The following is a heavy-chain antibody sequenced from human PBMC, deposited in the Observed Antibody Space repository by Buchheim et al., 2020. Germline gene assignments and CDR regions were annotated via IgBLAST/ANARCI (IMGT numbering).Heavy chain of an antibody. J-gene: IGHJ6*02. CDR2: MNPNSGNT. Sequence: QVQLVQSGAEVKKPGASVKVSCKASGYTFTSYDINWVRQATGQGLEWMGWMNPNSGNTGYAQKFQGRVTMTRNTSISKAYMELSSLRSEDTAVYYCARGPYIVATILYYYYGMDVWGQGTT. CDR1: GYTFTSYD. CDR3: ARGPYIVATILYYYYGMDV. D-gene: IGHD5-12*01. V-gene: IGHV1-8*01.